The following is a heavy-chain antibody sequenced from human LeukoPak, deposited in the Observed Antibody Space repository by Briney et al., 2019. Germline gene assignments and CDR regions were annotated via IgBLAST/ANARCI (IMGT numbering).Heavy chain of an antibody. CDR2: IIPILGIA. J-gene: IGHJ4*02. V-gene: IGHV1-69*04. CDR1: GGTFSSYA. D-gene: IGHD4-17*01. CDR3: ARGEGYGDFDY. Sequence: ASVKVSCKASGGTFSSYAISWVRQAPGQGLEWMGRIIPILGIANYAQKFQGRVTMTTDTSTSTAYMELRSLRSDDTAVYYCARGEGYGDFDYWGQGTLVTVSS.